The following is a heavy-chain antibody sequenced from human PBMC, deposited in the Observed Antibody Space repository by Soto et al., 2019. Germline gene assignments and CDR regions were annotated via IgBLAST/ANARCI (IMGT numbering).Heavy chain of an antibody. Sequence: QVQLVQSGAEVQKPGSSVKVSCKASGGTFSSYAISWVRQAPGQGLEWMGGIIPISGTANYAQKVQGRVTITADESTRTAYMELSSLRSEDTAVYYCARSQGSSTSLEIYYYYYYGMDVWGQGTTVTVSS. CDR1: GGTFSSYA. D-gene: IGHD2-2*01. J-gene: IGHJ6*02. CDR3: ARSQGSSTSLEIYYYYYYGMDV. CDR2: IIPISGTA. V-gene: IGHV1-69*01.